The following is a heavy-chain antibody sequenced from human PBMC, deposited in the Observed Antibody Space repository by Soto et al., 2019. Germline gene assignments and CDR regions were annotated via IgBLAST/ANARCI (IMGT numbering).Heavy chain of an antibody. V-gene: IGHV4-34*01. Sequence: QVQLQQWGAGLLKPSETLSLTCAVYGGSFSGYYWSWIRQPPGKGLEWIGEINHSGSTNYNPSLKSRVTISVDTSKNQFSLKLSSVTAADTAVYYCARDRKEPAVVVAAHYDAFDIWGQGTMVTVSS. D-gene: IGHD2-15*01. CDR2: INHSGST. J-gene: IGHJ3*02. CDR1: GGSFSGYY. CDR3: ARDRKEPAVVVAAHYDAFDI.